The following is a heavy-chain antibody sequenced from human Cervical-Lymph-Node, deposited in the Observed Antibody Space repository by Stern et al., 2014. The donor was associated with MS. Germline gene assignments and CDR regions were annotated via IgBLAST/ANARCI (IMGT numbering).Heavy chain of an antibody. D-gene: IGHD6-13*01. CDR1: GGSISSGPYY. CDR3: ARVGIGASYSSSWYVDYYGMDV. Sequence: QVQLQESGPGLVKPSQTLSLTCTVSGGSISSGPYYWTWIRQSAGKGLEXIGRIYSSGSTNYNPSLKSRVTISVDKSKNQFSLERGSVTAADTALYYCARVGIGASYSSSWYVDYYGMDVWGQGTTVTVSS. J-gene: IGHJ6*02. V-gene: IGHV4-61*02. CDR2: IYSSGST.